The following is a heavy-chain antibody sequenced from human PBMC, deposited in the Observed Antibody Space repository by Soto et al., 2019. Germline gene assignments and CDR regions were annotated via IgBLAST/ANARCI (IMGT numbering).Heavy chain of an antibody. CDR3: AREPITMVRGSYYYGMDV. CDR1: GGTFSSYA. Sequence: GASVKVSCKASGGTFSSYAISWVRQAPGQGLEWMGGIIPIFGTANYAQKFQGRVTITADESTSTAYMELSSLRSEDTAVYYCAREPITMVRGSYYYGMDVWGQGTTVTVSS. J-gene: IGHJ6*02. D-gene: IGHD3-10*01. CDR2: IIPIFGTA. V-gene: IGHV1-69*13.